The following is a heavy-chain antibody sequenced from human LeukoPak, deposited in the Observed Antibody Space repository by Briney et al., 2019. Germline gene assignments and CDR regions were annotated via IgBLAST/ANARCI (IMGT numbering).Heavy chain of an antibody. J-gene: IGHJ4*02. CDR2: VYYSGST. CDR3: ARARVSIIAAAGTDCFFDY. CDR1: AGSISSTSYS. D-gene: IGHD6-13*01. Sequence: KPSETLSLTCTVSAGSISSTSYSWGWIRQPPGKGLEWIGSVYYSGSTYYNPSLKSRVTISVDTSKNQFSLKLSSVTAADTAVYYCARARVSIIAAAGTDCFFDYWGQGTLVTVSS. V-gene: IGHV4-39*07.